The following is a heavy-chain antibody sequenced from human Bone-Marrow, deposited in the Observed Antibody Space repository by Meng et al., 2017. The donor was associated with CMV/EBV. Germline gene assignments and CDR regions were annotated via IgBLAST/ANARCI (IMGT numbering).Heavy chain of an antibody. D-gene: IGHD3-10*01. CDR3: ARGGFGVSGVTYYYYYGMDV. J-gene: IGHJ6*02. V-gene: IGHV1-69*05. Sequence: SVKVSCKASGDTFNRSAFSWVRQAPGQRLEWMGGLIPSFGTVNFAQGFEGRLTITTDKSTSTVYMDLSSLKSEDTAVYYCARGGFGVSGVTYYYYYGMDVWGQGTTVTFSS. CDR1: GDTFNRSA. CDR2: LIPSFGTV.